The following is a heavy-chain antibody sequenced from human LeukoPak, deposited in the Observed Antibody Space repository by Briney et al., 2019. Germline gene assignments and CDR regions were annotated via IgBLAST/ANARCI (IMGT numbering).Heavy chain of an antibody. CDR3: ARFARDSSGYYYRY. J-gene: IGHJ4*02. D-gene: IGHD3-22*01. CDR2: INSVGSGT. V-gene: IGHV3-74*01. CDR1: GFTFSSYW. Sequence: GGSLRLSCAASGFTFSSYWMHWVRQAPGKGLVWVSRINSVGSGTNYADSVKGRFTISRDKAKNTLYLQMNSLRAEDTAVYYCARFARDSSGYYYRYWGQGTLVTVSS.